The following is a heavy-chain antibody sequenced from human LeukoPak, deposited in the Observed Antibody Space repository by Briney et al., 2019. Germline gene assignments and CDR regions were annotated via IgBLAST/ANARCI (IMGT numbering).Heavy chain of an antibody. CDR3: ARAMVDFDAFDI. CDR2: IYTSGKT. J-gene: IGHJ3*02. D-gene: IGHD5-18*01. Sequence: PSQTLSLTCTVSGASITSGSYYWTWIRQAAGKGPEWIGRIYTSGKTYYHPSLQSRVTISLDTSKNQISLRLDSVTATDTAVYYCARAMVDFDAFDIWGQGTMVTVSS. CDR1: GASITSGSYY. V-gene: IGHV4-61*02.